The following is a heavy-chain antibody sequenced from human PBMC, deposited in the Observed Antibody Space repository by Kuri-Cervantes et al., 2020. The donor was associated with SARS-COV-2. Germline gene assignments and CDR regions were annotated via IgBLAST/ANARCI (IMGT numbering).Heavy chain of an antibody. CDR2: VIPMFGTT. CDR3: ARDRGVEARWEGDYYHVMDV. CDR1: GGTFSTHA. D-gene: IGHD1-26*01. J-gene: IGHJ6*02. Sequence: SVKVSCKASGGTFSTHAINWVRQAPGQGLEWMGTVIPMFGTTHHAQRFQGRLTMTADTSTSIAYMTLSSLRSDDTAVYYCARDRGVEARWEGDYYHVMDVWGPGTTATVSS. V-gene: IGHV1-69*06.